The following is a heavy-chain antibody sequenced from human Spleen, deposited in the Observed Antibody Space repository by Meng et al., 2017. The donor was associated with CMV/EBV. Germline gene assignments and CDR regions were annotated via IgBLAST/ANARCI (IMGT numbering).Heavy chain of an antibody. CDR3: SKDAGGEIMWDD. J-gene: IGHJ4*02. V-gene: IGHV3-33*03. CDR1: GFTFSHHG. Sequence: GGSLRLSCAASGFTFSHHGMHWVRQAPGKGVEWLAVIWYDGSNEYYADSVKGRFTISRDNSKNTLYLEMNSLRVEDTAEYFCSKDAGGEIMWDDWSQGTLVTVSS. D-gene: IGHD7-27*01. CDR2: IWYDGSNE.